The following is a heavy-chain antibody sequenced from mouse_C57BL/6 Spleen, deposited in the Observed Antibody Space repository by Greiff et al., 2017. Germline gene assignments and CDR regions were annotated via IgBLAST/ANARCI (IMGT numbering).Heavy chain of an antibody. J-gene: IGHJ4*01. CDR1: GYTFTDYY. V-gene: IGHV1-26*01. CDR2: INPNNGGT. CDR3: APCNLDYAMDY. D-gene: IGHD2-1*01. Sequence: EVQLQQSGPELVKPGASVKISCKASGYTFTDYYMNWVKQSHGKSLEWIGDINPNNGGTSYNQKFKGKATLTVDKSSSTAYMELRSLTSEDSAVYYCAPCNLDYAMDYWGQGTSVTVSS.